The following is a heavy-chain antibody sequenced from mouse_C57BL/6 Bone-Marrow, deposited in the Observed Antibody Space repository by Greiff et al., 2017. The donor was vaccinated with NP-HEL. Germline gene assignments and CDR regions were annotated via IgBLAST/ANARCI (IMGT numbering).Heavy chain of an antibody. D-gene: IGHD3-1*01. V-gene: IGHV1-42*01. CDR2: INPSTGGT. J-gene: IGHJ3*01. CDR1: GYSFTGYY. Sequence: VQLQQSGPELVKPGASVKISCKASGYSFTGYYMNWVKQSPEKSLGWIGEINPSTGGTTYNQKFKAKATLTVDKSSSTAYMQLKSLTSEDSAVYYCARTLGGCAYWGQGTLVTVSA. CDR3: ARTLGGCAY.